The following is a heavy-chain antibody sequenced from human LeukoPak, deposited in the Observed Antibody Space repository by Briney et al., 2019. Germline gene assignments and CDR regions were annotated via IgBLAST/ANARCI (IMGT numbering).Heavy chain of an antibody. CDR3: AILTTHSSSSQFDY. V-gene: IGHV3-23*01. Sequence: QPGGSLRLSCAASGFTSSRYAMSWVRQAPGKGLEWASAISGSGTITYYADSVKGRFTISRDNSKDTLYLQMNSLRAEDTAIYFCAILTTHSSSSQFDYWGQGTLVTVSS. CDR1: GFTSSRYA. CDR2: ISGSGTIT. J-gene: IGHJ4*02. D-gene: IGHD6-6*01.